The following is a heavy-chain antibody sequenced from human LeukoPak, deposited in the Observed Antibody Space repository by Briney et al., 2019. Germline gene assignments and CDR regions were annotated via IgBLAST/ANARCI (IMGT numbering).Heavy chain of an antibody. CDR3: ARLRYRAFDI. CDR2: INHSGST. Sequence: SETLSLTCAVYGGSFSGYYWSWIRQPLGKGLEWIGEINHSGSTNYNPSLKSRVTISVDTSKNQFSLKLSSVTAADTAVYYCARLRYRAFDIWGQGTMVTVSS. V-gene: IGHV4-34*01. CDR1: GGSFSGYY. D-gene: IGHD5-18*01. J-gene: IGHJ3*02.